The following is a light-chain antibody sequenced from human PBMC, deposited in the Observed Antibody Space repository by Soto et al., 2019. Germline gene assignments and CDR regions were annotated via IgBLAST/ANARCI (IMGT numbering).Light chain of an antibody. J-gene: IGLJ2*01. V-gene: IGLV2-14*01. CDR2: EVS. CDR3: SSYTSSSTPV. Sequence: QSALTQPASVSGSPGQSITISCTGTSTDVGGYNCVSWYQQHPGKAPKLMIYEVSNRPSGVSNRFSGSKSANTASLTISGLQAEDEADYYCSSYTSSSTPVFGGGTKLTVL. CDR1: STDVGGYNC.